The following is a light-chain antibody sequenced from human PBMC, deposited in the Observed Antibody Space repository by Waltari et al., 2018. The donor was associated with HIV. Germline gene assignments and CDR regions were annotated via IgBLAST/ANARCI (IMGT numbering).Light chain of an antibody. Sequence: QSALTQPRSVSGSPGQSVTISCTGTSSSVGGYNYVSWYQQHPGKAPKLMIYDVSNRPSGIPDRFSGSKSGNTACLTISGLQAEDEADYYCCSYAGSPRVFGGGTKLTVL. CDR3: CSYAGSPRV. CDR1: SSSVGGYNY. J-gene: IGLJ2*01. CDR2: DVS. V-gene: IGLV2-11*01.